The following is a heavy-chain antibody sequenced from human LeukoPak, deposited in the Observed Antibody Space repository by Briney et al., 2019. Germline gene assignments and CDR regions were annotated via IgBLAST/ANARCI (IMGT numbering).Heavy chain of an antibody. CDR3: AKVPYDYVWGSYRYTGVLFDY. Sequence: GGSLRLSCAASGFTFSSYAMSWVRQAPGKGLEWVSVISDSGGSTYYADSVKGRFTISRDNSKNTLYLQMNSLRAEDTAVYYCAKVPYDYVWGSYRYTGVLFDYWGQGTLVTVSS. J-gene: IGHJ4*02. V-gene: IGHV3-23*01. D-gene: IGHD3-16*02. CDR1: GFTFSSYA. CDR2: ISDSGGST.